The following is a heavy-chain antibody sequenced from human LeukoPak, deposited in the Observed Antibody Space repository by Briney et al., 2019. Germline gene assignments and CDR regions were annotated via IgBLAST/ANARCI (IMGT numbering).Heavy chain of an antibody. J-gene: IGHJ4*02. D-gene: IGHD3-22*01. CDR1: GYTFTGYY. CDR3: ARDYYDSSGLGLPDY. Sequence: ASVKVSCKASGYTFTGYYMHWVRQAPGQGLEWMGWINPNSGGTNYAQKFQGRVTMTRDTSISTAYMEPSRLRSDDTAVYYCARDYYDSSGLGLPDYWGQGTLVTVSS. V-gene: IGHV1-2*02. CDR2: INPNSGGT.